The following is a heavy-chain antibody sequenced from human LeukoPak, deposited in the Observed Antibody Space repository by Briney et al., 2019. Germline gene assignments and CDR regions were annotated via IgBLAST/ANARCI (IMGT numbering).Heavy chain of an antibody. CDR1: GFTFSIYT. CDR2: ISSSSSYI. CDR3: ARDHGLSVWIAAAGTSYYYGMDV. Sequence: KAGGSLRLSCEASGFTFSIYTMSWVRQAPGKGLEWVSSISSSSSYIYYADSVKGRFTISRDNAKNSLYLQMNSLRAEDTAVYYCARDHGLSVWIAAAGTSYYYGMDVWGQGTTVTVSS. D-gene: IGHD6-13*01. V-gene: IGHV3-21*01. J-gene: IGHJ6*02.